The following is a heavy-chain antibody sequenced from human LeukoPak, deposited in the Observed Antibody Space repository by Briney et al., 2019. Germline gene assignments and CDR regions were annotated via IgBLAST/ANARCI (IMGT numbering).Heavy chain of an antibody. CDR1: GFTFSSYW. Sequence: HPGGSLRLSCAASGFTFSSYWMSWVRQAPGKGLEWVANIKQDGSEKYYVDSVKGRFTISRDNAKNSLYLQMNSLRAEDTAVYYCARERYSGSYSGPFDYWGQGTLVTVSS. J-gene: IGHJ4*02. D-gene: IGHD1-26*01. CDR3: ARERYSGSYSGPFDY. V-gene: IGHV3-7*01. CDR2: IKQDGSEK.